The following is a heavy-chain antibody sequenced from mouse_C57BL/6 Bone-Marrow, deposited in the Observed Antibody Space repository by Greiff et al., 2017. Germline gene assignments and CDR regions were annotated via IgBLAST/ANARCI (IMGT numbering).Heavy chain of an antibody. CDR3: ARSGGHYFDY. CDR2: INPSSGYT. D-gene: IGHD3-1*01. J-gene: IGHJ2*01. Sequence: QVHVKQSGAELARPGASVKMSCKASGYTFTSYTLHWVKQRPGQGLEWIGYINPSSGYTKYNQKFKDKATLTADKSSSTAYMQLSSLTSEDSAVYYCARSGGHYFDYWGQGTTLTVSS. CDR1: GYTFTSYT. V-gene: IGHV1-4*01.